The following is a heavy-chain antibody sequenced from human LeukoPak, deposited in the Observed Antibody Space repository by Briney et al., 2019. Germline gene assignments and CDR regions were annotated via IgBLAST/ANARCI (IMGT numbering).Heavy chain of an antibody. D-gene: IGHD4-17*01. CDR1: GYTFTSYD. V-gene: IGHV1-46*01. CDR2: IDPSGGTT. CDR3: ARAYYGDYEGVDY. Sequence: ASVKVSCKASGYTFTSYDINWVRQATGQGLEWMGIIDPSGGTTSYAQKFQGRVTMTRDTSTSTVYMELSSLRSEDTAVYYCARAYYGDYEGVDYWGQGTLVTVSS. J-gene: IGHJ4*02.